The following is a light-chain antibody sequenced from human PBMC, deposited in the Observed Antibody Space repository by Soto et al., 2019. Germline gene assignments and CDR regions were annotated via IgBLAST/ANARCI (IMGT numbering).Light chain of an antibody. V-gene: IGKV1-5*03. CDR2: KAS. Sequence: DIQMTQSPSTLSASVVDRVTITCRASQSISSWLAWYQQKPGKAPKLLIYKASSLESGVPSRFSGSGSGTEFTLTISSLQPDDFATYYCQQYNSYPITFGQGTRLEIK. J-gene: IGKJ5*01. CDR3: QQYNSYPIT. CDR1: QSISSW.